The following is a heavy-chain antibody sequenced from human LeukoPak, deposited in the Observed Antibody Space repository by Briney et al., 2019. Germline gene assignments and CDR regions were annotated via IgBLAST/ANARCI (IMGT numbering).Heavy chain of an antibody. CDR1: GFTFSNYA. Sequence: GGSLRLSCAASGFTFSNYAIHWVRQAPGKGLEWVSIVGGSGVKTYYADSVRGRFTISRDNSKNTVYLQMNSLRAEDTAVYYCAKRGDCSGTCTYDYWGQGTLVTVSS. V-gene: IGHV3-23*01. CDR2: VGGSGVKT. D-gene: IGHD2-2*01. CDR3: AKRGDCSGTCTYDY. J-gene: IGHJ4*02.